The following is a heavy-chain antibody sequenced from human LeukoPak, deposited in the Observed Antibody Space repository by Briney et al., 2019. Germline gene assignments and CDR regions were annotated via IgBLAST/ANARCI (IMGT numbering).Heavy chain of an antibody. CDR1: GYTFNSYG. CDR3: ALGWENDY. V-gene: IGHV1-18*01. Sequence: GASVTVSCQASGYTFNSYGMTWVRQAPGQGVEWMGWINTYNSNTNYAQKLQGRVTMTRDPFTSTVYMELRSLRSDDTAVYYCALGWENDYWGQGSLVTVSS. CDR2: INTYNSNT. D-gene: IGHD1-26*01. J-gene: IGHJ4*02.